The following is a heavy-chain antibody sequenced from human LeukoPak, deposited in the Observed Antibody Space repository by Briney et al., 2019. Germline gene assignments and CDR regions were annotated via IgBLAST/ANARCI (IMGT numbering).Heavy chain of an antibody. Sequence: SVKAYCLAYPYXITGYYMHWVRQAPGQGLEWMGWINPNSGDSHHAQKFQGRVTMTRDTSISTAYMELSRLRSDDTAVYYCAREIGGILAFDYWGQGTLVTVSS. CDR3: AREIGGILAFDY. V-gene: IGHV1-2*02. CDR1: PYXITGYY. CDR2: INPNSGDS. J-gene: IGHJ4*02. D-gene: IGHD5-18*01.